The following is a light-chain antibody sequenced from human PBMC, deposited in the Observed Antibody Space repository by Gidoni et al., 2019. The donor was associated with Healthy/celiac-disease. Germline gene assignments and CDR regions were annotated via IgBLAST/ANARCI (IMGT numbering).Light chain of an antibody. J-gene: IGKJ1*01. CDR2: AAS. V-gene: IGKV1-39*01. CDR1: QSISSY. Sequence: IQMTQSPSSLSASVGDRVTITCRASQSISSYLNWYQQKPGKAPKLLIYAASSLQSGVPSRFSGSGSGTDFTLTISSLQPEDFATYYCQQSYSTPRTFXXXTKVEIK. CDR3: QQSYSTPRT.